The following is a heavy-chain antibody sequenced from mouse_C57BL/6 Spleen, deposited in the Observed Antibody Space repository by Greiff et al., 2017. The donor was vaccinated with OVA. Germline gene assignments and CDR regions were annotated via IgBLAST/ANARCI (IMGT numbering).Heavy chain of an antibody. D-gene: IGHD2-14*01. J-gene: IGHJ3*01. CDR1: GYTFTSYW. V-gene: IGHV1-55*01. CDR3: ARGVTYYRGFAY. CDR2: IYPGSGST. Sequence: QVHVKQPGAELVKPGASVKMSCKASGYTFTSYWITWVQQRPGQGLEWIGDIYPGSGSTNYNEKFKSKATLTVDTTSSTAYMQLSSLTSEDSAVYYCARGVTYYRGFAYWGQGTLVTVSA.